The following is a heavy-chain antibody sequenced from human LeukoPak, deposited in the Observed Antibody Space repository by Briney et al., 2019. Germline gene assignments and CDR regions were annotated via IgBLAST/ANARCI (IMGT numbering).Heavy chain of an antibody. CDR3: ARGIRQWGMAPRFDP. CDR1: GGSISSYY. D-gene: IGHD3-16*01. V-gene: IGHV4-59*01. Sequence: SETLSLTCTVSGGSISSYYWTWIRQPPGKGLEWSGYIYYSERTNYNPSLKSRVTISVDTSKNQFSLKLSSVTAADTAVYYCARGIRQWGMAPRFDPWGQGTLVTVSS. J-gene: IGHJ5*02. CDR2: IYYSERT.